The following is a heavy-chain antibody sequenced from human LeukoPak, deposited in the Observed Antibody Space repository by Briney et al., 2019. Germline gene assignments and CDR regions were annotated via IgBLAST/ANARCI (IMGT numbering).Heavy chain of an antibody. V-gene: IGHV3-23*01. CDR1: GFTFSSYG. Sequence: PGGSLRLSSAASGFTFSSYGMTWVRQAPGKGLKRVSAIRGSGGSTSYADSVDGRFTISRDNSKNTPYLQMNSLRAEAMAVFYCAQDLMRDIWFGESWGQGTLVTVSS. CDR2: IRGSGGST. CDR3: AQDLMRDIWFGES. J-gene: IGHJ5*02. D-gene: IGHD3-10*01.